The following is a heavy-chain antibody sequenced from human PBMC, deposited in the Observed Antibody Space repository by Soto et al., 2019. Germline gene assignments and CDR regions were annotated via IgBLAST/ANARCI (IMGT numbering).Heavy chain of an antibody. CDR1: GYTFTSYG. J-gene: IGHJ5*02. V-gene: IGHV1-3*01. D-gene: IGHD4-4*01. CDR2: INAANGDT. Sequence: ASVKVSCKASGYTFTSYGIHWVRQAPGQRLEWMGWINAANGDTKYSPKFQGRVSITRDTSASTAYMELSSLRSEDTAVYYCVRRNESVIGIDWFDPWGQGTMVTVYS. CDR3: VRRNESVIGIDWFDP.